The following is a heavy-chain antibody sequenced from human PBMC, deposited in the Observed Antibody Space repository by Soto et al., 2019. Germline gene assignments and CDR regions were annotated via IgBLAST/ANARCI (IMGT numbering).Heavy chain of an antibody. Sequence: QVQLQQWGAGLLKPSETLSLTCAVYGGSCSGYYWSWIRQPPGKALEWIGEINHSGSTNYNPSLKSRVTISVDTSKNQFSLKLSSVTAADTAVYYCARGLGYDILTGYYIGAFDIWGQGTMVTVSS. D-gene: IGHD3-9*01. CDR2: INHSGST. CDR1: GGSCSGYY. V-gene: IGHV4-34*01. CDR3: ARGLGYDILTGYYIGAFDI. J-gene: IGHJ3*02.